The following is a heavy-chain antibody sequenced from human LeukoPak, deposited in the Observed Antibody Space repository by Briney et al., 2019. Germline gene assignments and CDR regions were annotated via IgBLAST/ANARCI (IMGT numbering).Heavy chain of an antibody. CDR3: ARDRGIERLSYYGMVV. D-gene: IGHD5-12*01. CDR1: GFTVSSNY. CDR2: IYSGGST. V-gene: IGHV3-53*01. Sequence: GGSLRLSCAASGFTVSSNYMSWVRQAPGKGLEWVSVIYSGGSTYYADSVTGRFTISRDNSKNTLYLPMNSLRAEDTAVYYCARDRGIERLSYYGMVVGAQGPTVTVS. J-gene: IGHJ6*02.